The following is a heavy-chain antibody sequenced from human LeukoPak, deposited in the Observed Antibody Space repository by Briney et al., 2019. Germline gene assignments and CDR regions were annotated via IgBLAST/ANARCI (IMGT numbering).Heavy chain of an antibody. V-gene: IGHV3-23*01. CDR2: ISASVGST. CDR1: GFTFSSYA. Sequence: GGSLRLSCAASGFTFSSYAMTWVRQAPGKGLEWVSGISASVGSTHYADSVKGRFTISGDNSKNTLYLQMNSLRAEDTAVYYCARQHSSSWYYFDYWGQGTLVTVSS. CDR3: ARQHSSSWYYFDY. J-gene: IGHJ4*02. D-gene: IGHD6-13*01.